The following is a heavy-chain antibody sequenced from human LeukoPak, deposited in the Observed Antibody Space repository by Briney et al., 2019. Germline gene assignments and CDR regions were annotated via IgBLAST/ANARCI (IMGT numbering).Heavy chain of an antibody. CDR3: AKVTHGYQRPYYYDSSGYFDY. Sequence: GGSLRLSCAASGFTFSSYGMHWVRQAPGKGLEWVAVISYDGSNKYYADSVKGRFTISRDNSKNTLYLQMNSLRAEDTAVYYCAKVTHGYQRPYYYDSSGYFDYWGQGTLVTVSS. CDR2: ISYDGSNK. J-gene: IGHJ4*02. D-gene: IGHD3-22*01. V-gene: IGHV3-30*18. CDR1: GFTFSSYG.